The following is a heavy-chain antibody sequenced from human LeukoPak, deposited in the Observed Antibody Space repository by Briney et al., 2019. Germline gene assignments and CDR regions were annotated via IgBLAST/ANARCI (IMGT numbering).Heavy chain of an antibody. CDR2: INSDGSST. Sequence: HPGGSLRLSCAASGFTFSSYWMHWVRQAPGKGLVWVSRINSDGSSTSYADSVKGRFTISRDNAKNTLYLQMNSLRAEDTAVYYCAKEGPVEILDPFDYWGQGTLVTVSS. CDR1: GFTFSSYW. J-gene: IGHJ4*02. V-gene: IGHV3-74*01. D-gene: IGHD1-26*01. CDR3: AKEGPVEILDPFDY.